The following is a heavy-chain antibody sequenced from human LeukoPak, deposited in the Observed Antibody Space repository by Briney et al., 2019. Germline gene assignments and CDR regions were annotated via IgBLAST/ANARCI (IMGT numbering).Heavy chain of an antibody. CDR2: ISGSGGST. D-gene: IGHD3-22*01. CDR1: GFTFSSYA. V-gene: IGHV3-23*01. J-gene: IGHJ4*02. CDR3: AKDMGGDYDSSGYCSNYFDY. Sequence: GGSLRLSCAASGFTFSSYAMSWVRQAPGKGLEWVSAISGSGGSTYYADSVKGRFTISRDNSKNTLYLQMNSLRAEDTAVYYCAKDMGGDYDSSGYCSNYFDYWGQGTLVTVSS.